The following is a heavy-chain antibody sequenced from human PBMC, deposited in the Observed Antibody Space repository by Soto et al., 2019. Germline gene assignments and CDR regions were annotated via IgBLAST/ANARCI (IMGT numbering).Heavy chain of an antibody. V-gene: IGHV1-69*01. CDR2: IIPIFGTT. CDR1: GGTLRGYS. CDR3: ASLTTLKVDDRWFDP. D-gene: IGHD4-17*01. Sequence: QVQLVQSGAEVKKPGSSVKVSCKASGGTLRGYSINWVRQAPGQGLEWMGGIIPIFGTTQYAQKFQGRVSINADESMTTVFMEVRRLTLEDTARFYCASLTTLKVDDRWFDPWGHGTLVTVSS. J-gene: IGHJ5*02.